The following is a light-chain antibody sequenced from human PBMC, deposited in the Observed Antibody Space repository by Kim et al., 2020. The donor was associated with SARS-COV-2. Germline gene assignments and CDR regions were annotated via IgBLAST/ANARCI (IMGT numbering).Light chain of an antibody. CDR2: GAS. V-gene: IGKV3-20*01. J-gene: IGKJ2*01. Sequence: EIVLTQSPGTLSLSPGERATLSCRASQSVSSNYLAWHQQKPGQAPRLLIYGASSRATGIPDRFSGSGSGTDFSLTISRLEPGDFAVYYCQQFGSSPRTFGQGTKLEI. CDR3: QQFGSSPRT. CDR1: QSVSSNY.